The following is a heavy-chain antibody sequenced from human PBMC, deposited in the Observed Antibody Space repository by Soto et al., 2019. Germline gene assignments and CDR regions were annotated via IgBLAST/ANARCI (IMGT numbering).Heavy chain of an antibody. Sequence: GESLKSSCKGSVYSFTNYWIGWVRQMPGKGLEWMGIIYPGDSDTRYSPSFQGQVTISADKSISTAYLQWSSLKASATAMYYCARGSTDMAFEYWGQGTLVTVSS. D-gene: IGHD5-18*01. CDR3: ARGSTDMAFEY. J-gene: IGHJ4*02. V-gene: IGHV5-51*01. CDR2: IYPGDSDT. CDR1: VYSFTNYW.